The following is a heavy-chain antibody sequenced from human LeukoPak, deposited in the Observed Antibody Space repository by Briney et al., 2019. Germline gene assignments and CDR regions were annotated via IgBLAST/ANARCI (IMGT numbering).Heavy chain of an antibody. Sequence: GGSLRLSCAASGFIFSAYGMHWVRQAPGKGLEWVAFVRYDGSNKYYADSVKGRFTLSRDNSKNTLYLQMNGLRAEDTAVYYCAKDDSSGYSYDAFDIWGQGTMVTVSS. V-gene: IGHV3-30*02. CDR2: VRYDGSNK. CDR1: GFIFSAYG. D-gene: IGHD3-22*01. CDR3: AKDDSSGYSYDAFDI. J-gene: IGHJ3*02.